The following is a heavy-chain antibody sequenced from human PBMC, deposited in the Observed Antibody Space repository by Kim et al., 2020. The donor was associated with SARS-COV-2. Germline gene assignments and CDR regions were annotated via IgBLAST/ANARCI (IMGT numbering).Heavy chain of an antibody. J-gene: IGHJ4*02. V-gene: IGHV3-23*01. D-gene: IGHD4-4*01. CDR3: AKVTTKTAPFYDS. Sequence: SAVPVQGRFTLSRDKSRNALNLEMNSLRTEDTALYYCAKVTTKTAPFYDSWGQGTLVTVSS.